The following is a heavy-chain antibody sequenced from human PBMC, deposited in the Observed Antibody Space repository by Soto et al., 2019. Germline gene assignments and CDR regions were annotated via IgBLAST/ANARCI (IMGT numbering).Heavy chain of an antibody. CDR1: GGSFSGYY. J-gene: IGHJ5*02. D-gene: IGHD2-2*01. CDR3: ARAVDYCSSTSCYGLGNVNWFDP. Sequence: QVQLQQWGAGLLKPSETLSLTCAVYGGSFSGYYWSWIRQPPGKGLEWIGEINHSGSTNYNPSLKSRVTISVDTSKNHFSLKLSSVTAADTAVYYCARAVDYCSSTSCYGLGNVNWFDPWGQGTLVTVSS. V-gene: IGHV4-34*01. CDR2: INHSGST.